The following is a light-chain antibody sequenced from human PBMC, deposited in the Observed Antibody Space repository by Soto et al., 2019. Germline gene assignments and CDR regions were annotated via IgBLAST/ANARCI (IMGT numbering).Light chain of an antibody. CDR1: SSDVGGYNY. Sequence: QSVLTQPASVSGSPGQSITISCTGTSSDVGGYNYVSWYQQHPGKAPKVMIYEVSNRPSGVSNRFSGSKSGNTASLTISGLQAEDGADYYCSSYTSSGTYAFGTGTKVTVL. CDR3: SSYTSSGTYA. CDR2: EVS. V-gene: IGLV2-14*01. J-gene: IGLJ1*01.